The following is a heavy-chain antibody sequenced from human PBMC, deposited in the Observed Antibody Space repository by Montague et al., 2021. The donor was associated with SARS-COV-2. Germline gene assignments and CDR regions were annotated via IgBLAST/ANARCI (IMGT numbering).Heavy chain of an antibody. Sequence: SLRLSCAASGFTFSTYGMTWVRQAPGKGLEWVSSISASAMRTHYPDPVKGRFTISRDNSKNTLYLQMSSLRAEDTAVYFCLNYHGSGSYGDFWGQGTLVTVSP. CDR1: GFTFSTYG. J-gene: IGHJ4*02. D-gene: IGHD3-10*01. V-gene: IGHV3-23*01. CDR2: ISASAMRT. CDR3: LNYHGSGSYGDF.